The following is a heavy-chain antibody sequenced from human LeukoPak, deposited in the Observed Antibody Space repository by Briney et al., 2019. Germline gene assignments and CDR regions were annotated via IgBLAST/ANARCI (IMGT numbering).Heavy chain of an antibody. J-gene: IGHJ4*02. Sequence: PGGSLRLSCAASGFTFSTYTMHWVRQAPGKGLEYVSVISGNGDITYYANSMKGRFTISRDNSKNTLYLQMGSLRPEDMAVYYCRAVAATNEVDYWGRGTLVTVSS. CDR2: ISGNGDIT. CDR3: RAVAATNEVDY. D-gene: IGHD6-19*01. V-gene: IGHV3-64*01. CDR1: GFTFSTYT.